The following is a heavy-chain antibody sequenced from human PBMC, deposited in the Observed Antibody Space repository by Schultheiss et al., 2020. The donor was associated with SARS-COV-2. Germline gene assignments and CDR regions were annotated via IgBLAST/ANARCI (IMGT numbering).Heavy chain of an antibody. CDR3: ARGTRARYFDWPPPGWFDP. Sequence: ASVKVSCKASGYTFTGYYMHWVRQAPGQGLEWMGWINPNSGGTNYAQKFQGRVTMTRDTSISTAYMELSRLRSDDTAVYYCARGTRARYFDWPPPGWFDPWGQGTLVTVSS. CDR2: INPNSGGT. V-gene: IGHV1-2*02. J-gene: IGHJ5*02. CDR1: GYTFTGYY. D-gene: IGHD3-9*01.